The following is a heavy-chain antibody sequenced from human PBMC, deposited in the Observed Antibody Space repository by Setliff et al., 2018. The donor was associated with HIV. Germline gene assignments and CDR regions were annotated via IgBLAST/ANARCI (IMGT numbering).Heavy chain of an antibody. CDR1: GFIFSSYG. Sequence: GESLKISCAASGFIFSSYGMHWVRQAPGKGLEWVAFIRYDGSNKYHADSVKGRFTISRDSSKNTLYLQMNSLRAEDTAVYYCATIVESSGYHGGNYFDFWGRGSLVTVS. J-gene: IGHJ4*02. CDR3: ATIVESSGYHGGNYFDF. CDR2: IRYDGSNK. D-gene: IGHD3-22*01. V-gene: IGHV3-30*02.